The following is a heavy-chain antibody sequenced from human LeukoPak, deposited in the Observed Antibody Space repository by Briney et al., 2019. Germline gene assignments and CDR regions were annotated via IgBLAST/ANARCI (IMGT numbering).Heavy chain of an antibody. CDR2: IIPIFGTA. CDR1: GGTFSSYA. CDR3: AYCGGDCYSDIWFDP. Sequence: GSSVKVSCKASGGTFSSYAISWVRQAPGQGLEWMGGIIPIFGTANYAQKFQGRVTITAEESTSTAYMELSSLRSEDTAVYYCAYCGGDCYSDIWFDPWGQGTLVTVSS. V-gene: IGHV1-69*01. D-gene: IGHD2-21*02. J-gene: IGHJ5*02.